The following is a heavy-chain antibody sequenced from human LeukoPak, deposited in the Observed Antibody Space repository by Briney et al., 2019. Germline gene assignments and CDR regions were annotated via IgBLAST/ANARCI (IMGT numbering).Heavy chain of an antibody. V-gene: IGHV4-39*07. Sequence: SETLSLTCTVSTGSISSSTYYWGWIRQPPGKGLEWIGNIDYSGSTYYNPSLKSRVTISIDTSKNQFSLKLSSVTAADTAVYYCARVRSGYELAYYMDVWGKGTTVTVSS. CDR2: IDYSGST. CDR3: ARVRSGYELAYYMDV. D-gene: IGHD5-12*01. CDR1: TGSISSSTYY. J-gene: IGHJ6*03.